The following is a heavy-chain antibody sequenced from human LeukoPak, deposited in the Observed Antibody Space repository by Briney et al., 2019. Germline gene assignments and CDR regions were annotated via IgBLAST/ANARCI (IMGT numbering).Heavy chain of an antibody. D-gene: IGHD2-21*01. V-gene: IGHV4-59*12. Sequence: SETLSLTCTVSGGSITNYYWTWIRQPPGKGLEWIGYIYHSGSTYYNPSLKSRVTILVNTPKNQFSLKLSSVTAADTAVYFCATTEKNRYYINLWGPGTTVIVSS. CDR3: ATTEKNRYYINL. CDR2: IYHSGST. CDR1: GGSITNYY. J-gene: IGHJ6*01.